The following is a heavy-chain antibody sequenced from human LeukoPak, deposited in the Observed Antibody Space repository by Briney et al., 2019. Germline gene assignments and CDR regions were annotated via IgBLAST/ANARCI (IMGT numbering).Heavy chain of an antibody. CDR2: INPSGGST. Sequence: GASVKVSCKASGYTFTSYYMHWVRQAPGQGLEWMGIINPSGGSTSYAQKFQGRVTMTRDTSTSTVYMELSSLSSEDTAVYYCARDQSGTYYDILTGYYLDDYYYYYGMDVWGQGTTVTVSS. V-gene: IGHV1-46*01. D-gene: IGHD3-9*01. J-gene: IGHJ6*02. CDR1: GYTFTSYY. CDR3: ARDQSGTYYDILTGYYLDDYYYYYGMDV.